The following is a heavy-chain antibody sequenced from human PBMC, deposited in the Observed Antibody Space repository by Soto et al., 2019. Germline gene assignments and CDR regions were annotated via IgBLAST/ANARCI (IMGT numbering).Heavy chain of an antibody. CDR3: ARDRIAGSKYYYGMDV. CDR2: IIPIFGTE. D-gene: IGHD6-13*01. Sequence: QVQLVQSGAEVKKPGSSVRVSCKASGGTFSSYAISWVRQAPGQGLEWMGGIIPIFGTENYAQKFQGRVTFTADESTGTAYMELSSLRSEDTAVYYCARDRIAGSKYYYGMDVWGQGTTVTVSS. CDR1: GGTFSSYA. J-gene: IGHJ6*02. V-gene: IGHV1-69*01.